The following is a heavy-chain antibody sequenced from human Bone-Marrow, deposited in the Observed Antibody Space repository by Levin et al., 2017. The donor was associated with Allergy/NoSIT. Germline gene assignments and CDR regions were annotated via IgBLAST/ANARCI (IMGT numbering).Heavy chain of an antibody. Sequence: GESLKISCVASGFIFSDYAMSWVRQAPGKGLAWVATIYSEGTTYYGESVRGRFTVSRDNSQKMVFLQMNSLRVEDTALYFCAKAGRSDYWGQGTQVIVSS. V-gene: IGHV3-23*01. CDR1: GFIFSDYA. CDR2: IYSEGTT. J-gene: IGHJ4*02. CDR3: AKAGRSDY.